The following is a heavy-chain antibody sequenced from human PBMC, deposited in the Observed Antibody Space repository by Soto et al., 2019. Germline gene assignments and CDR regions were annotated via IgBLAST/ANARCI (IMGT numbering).Heavy chain of an antibody. D-gene: IGHD2-8*01. CDR2: ISSSSSYA. Sequence: GGSLRLSCAASGFTFSDYYMNWIRQAPGKGLEWVSYISSSSSYAIYADSVKGRFTVSRDNAKNSLFLQMNSLRAEDTAIYYCARDSSVTPRPLDYWGQGTLVTVSS. V-gene: IGHV3-11*06. CDR3: ARDSSVTPRPLDY. J-gene: IGHJ4*02. CDR1: GFTFSDYY.